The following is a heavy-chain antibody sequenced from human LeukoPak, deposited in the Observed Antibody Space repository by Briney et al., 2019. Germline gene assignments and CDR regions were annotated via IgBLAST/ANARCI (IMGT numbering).Heavy chain of an antibody. CDR3: ARYPTTVVEAYLGY. CDR1: RDTFTGNY. CDR2: INPNSGGT. Sequence: VASVKVSCKASRDTFTGNYMHWDRQTPGQGRECVGWINPNSGGTKYEEKLQGIVTITTDTSTTTDYKELRNLSSDATDVYDWARYPTTVVEAYLGYLGQGALVPVSS. D-gene: IGHD4-23*01. V-gene: IGHV1-2*02. J-gene: IGHJ4*02.